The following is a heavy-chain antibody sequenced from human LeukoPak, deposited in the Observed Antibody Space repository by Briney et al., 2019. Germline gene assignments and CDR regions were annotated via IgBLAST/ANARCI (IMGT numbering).Heavy chain of an antibody. CDR1: GFTFSRFW. CDR2: IKQDGSEK. V-gene: IGHV3-7*01. J-gene: IGHJ4*02. D-gene: IGHD6-13*01. CDR3: ARDRPSSSCSDY. Sequence: GGSLRLSCAASGFTFSRFWMSWVRQAPGKGLEWVAHIKQDGSEKNYVDSVKGRFTISRDNAKNSLYLQMNSLRAEDTAVYYCARDRPSSSCSDYWGQGTLVTVSS.